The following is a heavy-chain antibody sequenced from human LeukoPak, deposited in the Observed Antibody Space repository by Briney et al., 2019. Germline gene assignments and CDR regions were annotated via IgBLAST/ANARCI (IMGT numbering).Heavy chain of an antibody. CDR2: IGGSSNSI. Sequence: GGSLRLSCVASGFTFSSYGMTWVRQAPGKGLERVSYIGGSSNSIYYADSVKGRFTISRDNARNSLYLQMNSLRAEDTAVYYCARSPIIWGQGTMVTVSS. V-gene: IGHV3-48*01. CDR1: GFTFSSYG. J-gene: IGHJ3*02. CDR3: ARSPII.